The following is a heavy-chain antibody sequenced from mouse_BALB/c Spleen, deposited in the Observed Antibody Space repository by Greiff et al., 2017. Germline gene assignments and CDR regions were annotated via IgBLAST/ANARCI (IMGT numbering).Heavy chain of an antibody. J-gene: IGHJ4*01. Sequence: QVQLQQSGPQLVRPGASVKISCKASGYSFTSYWMHWVKQRPGQGLEWIGMIDPSDSETRLNQKFKDKATLTVDKSSSTAYMQLSSPTSEDSAVYYCASLTGHAMDYWGQGTSVTVSS. D-gene: IGHD3-1*01. CDR1: GYSFTSYW. CDR2: IDPSDSET. V-gene: IGHV1S127*01. CDR3: ASLTGHAMDY.